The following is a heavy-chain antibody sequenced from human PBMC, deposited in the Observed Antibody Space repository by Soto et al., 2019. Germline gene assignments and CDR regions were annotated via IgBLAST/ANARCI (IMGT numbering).Heavy chain of an antibody. V-gene: IGHV3-23*01. CDR1: GFTFSSYA. CDR2: ISGSGGST. Sequence: GGSLRLSCAASGFTFSSYAMSWVRQAPGKGLEWLSTISGSGGSTYYADSVKGRFTISRDNSKNTLYLQLNSLRADDTAVYYCAKDGGFSSSPSYFNYWGQGTQVTVS. J-gene: IGHJ4*02. D-gene: IGHD6-6*01. CDR3: AKDGGFSSSPSYFNY.